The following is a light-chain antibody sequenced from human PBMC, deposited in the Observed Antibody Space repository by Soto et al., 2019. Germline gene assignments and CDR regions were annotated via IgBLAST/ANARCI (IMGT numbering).Light chain of an antibody. CDR2: DVS. Sequence: QSALTQPRSVSGSPGQSVTISCTGTSSDVGGYNYVSWYQQHPGKAPKLMIYDVSKRPSGVPDRFSGSKSGNTASLTISGLQAEDEADYYYCSYAGSYKKVFGTGTKVTV. V-gene: IGLV2-11*01. CDR3: CSYAGSYKKV. CDR1: SSDVGGYNY. J-gene: IGLJ1*01.